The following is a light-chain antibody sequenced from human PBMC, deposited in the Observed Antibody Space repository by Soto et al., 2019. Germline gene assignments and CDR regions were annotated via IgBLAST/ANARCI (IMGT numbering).Light chain of an antibody. Sequence: QSALTQPASVSGSPGQSITVSCTGTSSDVGAYNFVSWHQQHPGKAPKLMIYNVYDRPSGISYRFSGSKSGNTASLTISGLQGEDEADYYCSAYTVSRTDVFXTGTKATVL. J-gene: IGLJ1*01. V-gene: IGLV2-14*03. CDR1: SSDVGAYNF. CDR2: NVY. CDR3: SAYTVSRTDV.